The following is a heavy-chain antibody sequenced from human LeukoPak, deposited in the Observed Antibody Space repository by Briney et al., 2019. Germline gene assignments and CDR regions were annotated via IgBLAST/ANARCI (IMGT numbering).Heavy chain of an antibody. Sequence: GGSLRLSCAASGFTFSSYWMSWVRQAPGKGLEWVANIKQDGSEKYYVDSVKGRFTISRDNAKNSLYLQMNSLRADDTAVYYCARLHYSSSWWYNWFDPWGQGTLVTVSS. CDR3: ARLHYSSSWWYNWFDP. J-gene: IGHJ5*02. V-gene: IGHV3-7*01. D-gene: IGHD6-13*01. CDR2: IKQDGSEK. CDR1: GFTFSSYW.